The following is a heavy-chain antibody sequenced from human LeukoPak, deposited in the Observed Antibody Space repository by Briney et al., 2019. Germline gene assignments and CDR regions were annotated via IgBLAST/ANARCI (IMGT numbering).Heavy chain of an antibody. J-gene: IGHJ6*03. CDR3: ATVGGYDGRLSGYYYYMDV. Sequence: ASVKVSCKVSGYTLTELSMLWVRQAPGKGFEWMGGFDPEDGETIYAQKFQGRVTMNEDTSTDTAYMELRSLRSEDTAVYYCATVGGYDGRLSGYYYYMDVWGKGTTVTVSS. D-gene: IGHD5-12*01. CDR2: FDPEDGET. CDR1: GYTLTELS. V-gene: IGHV1-24*01.